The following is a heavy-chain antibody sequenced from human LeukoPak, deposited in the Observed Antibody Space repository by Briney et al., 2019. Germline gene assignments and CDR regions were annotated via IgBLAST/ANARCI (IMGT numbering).Heavy chain of an antibody. CDR1: GFTFSSYG. J-gene: IGHJ3*02. D-gene: IGHD6-19*01. Sequence: GGSLRLSCAASGFTFSSYGMSWVRQAPGKGLEWVSAISGSGGSTYYADSVKGRFTISRDNSKNTLYLQMNSLRAEDTAVYYCAKIRQWHDAFDIWGQGTMVTVSS. CDR2: ISGSGGST. V-gene: IGHV3-23*01. CDR3: AKIRQWHDAFDI.